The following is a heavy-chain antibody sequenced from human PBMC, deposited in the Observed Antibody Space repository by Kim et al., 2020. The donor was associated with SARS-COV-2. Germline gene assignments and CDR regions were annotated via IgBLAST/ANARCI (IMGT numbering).Heavy chain of an antibody. CDR3: ARDVRYFEP. CDR2: GGT. D-gene: IGHD3-9*01. V-gene: IGHV1-2*02. Sequence: GGTNYAQKFRGRVTMTRDTSISTAYMELSRLRSDDTAVYYCARDVRYFEPWGQGTLVTVSS. J-gene: IGHJ4*02.